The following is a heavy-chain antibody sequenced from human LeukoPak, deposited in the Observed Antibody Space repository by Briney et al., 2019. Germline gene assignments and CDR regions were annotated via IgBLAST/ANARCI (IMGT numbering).Heavy chain of an antibody. Sequence: GESLKISCKGSGYSFTSYWIGWVRQMPGKGLEWMGIIYPGDSDTRYSPSFQGQVTISADKSISTAYLQWSSLKASDTAMHYCAREGSSWSDAFDIWGQGTMVTVSS. J-gene: IGHJ3*02. CDR2: IYPGDSDT. V-gene: IGHV5-51*01. CDR1: GYSFTSYW. D-gene: IGHD6-13*01. CDR3: AREGSSWSDAFDI.